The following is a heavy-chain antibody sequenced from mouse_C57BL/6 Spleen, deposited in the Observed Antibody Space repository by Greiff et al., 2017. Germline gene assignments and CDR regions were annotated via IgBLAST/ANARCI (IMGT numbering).Heavy chain of an antibody. CDR2: INPNNGGT. J-gene: IGHJ4*01. CDR1: GYTFTDYY. D-gene: IGHD1-1*01. CDR3: ASVYGSSYSYYAMDY. Sequence: VQLQQSGPELVKPGASVKISCKASGYTFTDYYMNWVKQSHGKSLEWIGDINPNNGGTSYNQKFKGKATLTVDKSSSTAYMELRSLTSEDSAVYYCASVYGSSYSYYAMDYWGQGTSVTVSS. V-gene: IGHV1-26*01.